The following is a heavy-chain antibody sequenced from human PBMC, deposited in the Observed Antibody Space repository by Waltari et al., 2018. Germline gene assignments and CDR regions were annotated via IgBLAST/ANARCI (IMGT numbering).Heavy chain of an antibody. CDR2: INPNSGGT. D-gene: IGHD6-13*01. CDR1: GYTFTGYY. Sequence: QVQLVQSGAAVKKPGASVTVSCKASGYTFTGYYLHWVRQAPGQGLEWMGWINPNSGGTNYAQKFQGRVTMTRDTSISTAYMELSRLRSDDTAVYYCARVNSYSSSWYYFDYWGQGTLVTVSS. V-gene: IGHV1-2*02. J-gene: IGHJ4*02. CDR3: ARVNSYSSSWYYFDY.